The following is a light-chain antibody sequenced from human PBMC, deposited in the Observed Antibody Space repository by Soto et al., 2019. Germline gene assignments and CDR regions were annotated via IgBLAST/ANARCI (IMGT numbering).Light chain of an antibody. CDR1: QGIGND. V-gene: IGKV1-17*01. Sequence: DIPMTQSPSSLSASVGDRVTITCRASQGIGNDLGWYQQKPGKAPKRLIYGASNLQSGVPSRFSGSGSGTEFTLTISSLQPEDFATYYCLQHNSYAITFGQGTRLDIK. CDR3: LQHNSYAIT. CDR2: GAS. J-gene: IGKJ5*01.